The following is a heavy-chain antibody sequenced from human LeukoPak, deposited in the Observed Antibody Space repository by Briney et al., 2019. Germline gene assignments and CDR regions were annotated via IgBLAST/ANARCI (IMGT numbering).Heavy chain of an antibody. J-gene: IGHJ4*02. CDR1: GGTFSSYA. V-gene: IGHV1-69*13. D-gene: IGHD3-22*01. CDR3: ARGYYDSSGYYLFDY. CDR2: IIPIFGTA. Sequence: ASVKVSCKASGGTFSSYAISWVRQAPGQGLVRMGGIIPIFGTANYAQKFQGRVTITADESTSTAYMELSSLRSEDTAVYYCARGYYDSSGYYLFDYWGQGTLVTVSS.